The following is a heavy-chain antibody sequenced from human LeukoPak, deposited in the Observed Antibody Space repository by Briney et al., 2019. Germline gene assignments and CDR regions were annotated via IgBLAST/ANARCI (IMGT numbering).Heavy chain of an antibody. CDR2: IVVGSGNT. V-gene: IGHV1-58*01. D-gene: IGHD4-17*01. Sequence: TSVKVSCKASGFTFTSSAVQWVRQARGERLEWIGWIVVGSGNTKYAQKFQERVTITRDMSTSTAYTELSSLRSEDTAVYYCAARNAYGDYTLYFDNWGQGTLVTASS. J-gene: IGHJ4*02. CDR3: AARNAYGDYTLYFDN. CDR1: GFTFTSSA.